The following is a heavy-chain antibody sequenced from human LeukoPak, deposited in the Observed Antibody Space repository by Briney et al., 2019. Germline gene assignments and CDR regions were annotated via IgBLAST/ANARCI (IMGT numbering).Heavy chain of an antibody. V-gene: IGHV1-2*06. D-gene: IGHD2-15*01. J-gene: IGHJ4*02. CDR3: ARVVVVAATGGSVGFDY. Sequence: ASVKVSCKACGYTFTGYYMHWVRQAPGQGLEWMGRINPNSGGTNYAQKFQGRVTMTRDTSISTAYMELSRLRSDDTAVYYCARVVVVAATGGSVGFDYWGQGTLVTVSS. CDR1: GYTFTGYY. CDR2: INPNSGGT.